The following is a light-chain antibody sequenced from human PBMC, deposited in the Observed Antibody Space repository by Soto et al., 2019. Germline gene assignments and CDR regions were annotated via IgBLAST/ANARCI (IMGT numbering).Light chain of an antibody. J-gene: IGLJ3*02. CDR1: SGSIASNY. CDR3: QSHDSSLSGSGV. V-gene: IGLV6-57*04. CDR2: EDN. Sequence: NFMLTQPHSVSESPGKTVTISCTRSSGSIASNYVQWYQQRPGSAPTPVIYEDNERPSGVPDRFSGSKSGTSASLAITGLQAEDEADYYCQSHDSSLSGSGVFGGGTKLTVL.